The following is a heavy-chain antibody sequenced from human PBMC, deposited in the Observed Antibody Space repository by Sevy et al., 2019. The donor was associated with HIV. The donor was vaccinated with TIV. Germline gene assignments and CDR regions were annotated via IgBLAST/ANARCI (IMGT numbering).Heavy chain of an antibody. Sequence: GGSLRLSCVGSGFSFSSDAMSWVRQAPGKGLQWVATVSASGCSTYYADSVRGRFSITRDNSKNTLYVKMNSLRAEDTAVYYCARVGGGGYYDPWSGYLEFDPWGQGTLVTVSS. CDR3: ARVGGGGYYDPWSGYLEFDP. CDR1: GFSFSSDA. J-gene: IGHJ5*02. CDR2: VSASGCST. D-gene: IGHD3-3*01. V-gene: IGHV3-23*01.